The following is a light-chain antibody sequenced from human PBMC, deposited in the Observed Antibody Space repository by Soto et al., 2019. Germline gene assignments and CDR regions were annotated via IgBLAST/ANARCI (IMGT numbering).Light chain of an antibody. J-gene: IGKJ3*01. Sequence: EIVLTQSPATLSLSPGERGTLSCRASQSVSSYLAWYQQKPGQAPRLLIYYASNMATGIPASFSGSGSGTDFTLSSSSLEPEDFAVYYCQQRSNWPPGITFGPGTKVHMK. CDR3: QQRSNWPPGIT. CDR1: QSVSSY. CDR2: YAS. V-gene: IGKV3-11*01.